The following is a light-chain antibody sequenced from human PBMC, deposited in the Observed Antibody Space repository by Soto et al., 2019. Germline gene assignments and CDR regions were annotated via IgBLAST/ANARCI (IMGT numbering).Light chain of an antibody. CDR3: QQYNNWTGT. CDR1: QSVSSN. J-gene: IGKJ1*01. CDR2: GAS. Sequence: EIVLTQSPGTLSLSPGERASLSCRASQSVSSNLAWYQQKPGQAPRLLIYGASTRATGIPARFSGSGSGTEFTLTISSLQSEDFAVYYCQQYNNWTGTFGQGTKVDNK. V-gene: IGKV3-15*01.